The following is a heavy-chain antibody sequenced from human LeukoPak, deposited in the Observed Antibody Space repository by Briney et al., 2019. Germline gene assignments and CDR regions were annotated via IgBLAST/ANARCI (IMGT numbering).Heavy chain of an antibody. V-gene: IGHV4-59*01. CDR1: GGSISSYY. J-gene: IGHJ3*02. CDR2: IYYSGST. D-gene: IGHD3-9*01. CDR3: ATQSGEDYDILTGSPDDAFDI. Sequence: SETLSLTCTVSGGSISSYYWSWIRQPPGKGLGWIGYIYYSGSTNYNPSLKSRVTISVDTSKNQFSLKLSSVTAADTAVYYCATQSGEDYDILTGSPDDAFDIWGQGTMVTVSS.